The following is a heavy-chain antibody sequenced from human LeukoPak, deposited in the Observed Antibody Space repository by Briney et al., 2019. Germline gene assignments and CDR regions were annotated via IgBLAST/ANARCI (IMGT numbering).Heavy chain of an antibody. CDR1: GFTFSSYS. D-gene: IGHD5-12*01. Sequence: PGGSLRLSCAAFGFTFSSYSMNWVRQAPGKGLEWIGYIYYSGSTNYNPSLKSRVTISVDTSKNQFSLKLSSVTAADTAVYYCASVDIVATIIDYWGQGTLVTVSS. V-gene: IGHV4-59*01. CDR3: ASVDIVATIIDY. J-gene: IGHJ4*02. CDR2: IYYSGST.